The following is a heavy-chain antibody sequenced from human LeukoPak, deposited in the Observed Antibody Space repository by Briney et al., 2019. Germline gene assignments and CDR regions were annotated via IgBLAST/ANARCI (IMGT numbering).Heavy chain of an antibody. CDR1: GFTFNNYA. Sequence: GGSLRLSCVASGFTFNNYAMTWVRQAPGKGLEWVSAISGSGYSTYYADSVKGRFTISRDNSKNTLYLKMHSLRAEDTAVYYCAKDLVEGSRYWGQGTLVTVSS. D-gene: IGHD3-10*01. CDR3: AKDLVEGSRY. J-gene: IGHJ4*02. V-gene: IGHV3-23*01. CDR2: ISGSGYST.